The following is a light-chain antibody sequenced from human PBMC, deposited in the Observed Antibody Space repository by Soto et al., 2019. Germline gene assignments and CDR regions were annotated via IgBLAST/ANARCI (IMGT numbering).Light chain of an antibody. CDR2: SNN. Sequence: QSVLTQPPSASGTPGQRVTISCSGSSSNIGSNTVNWYQQLPGTAPKLLIYSNNQRPSGVPDRFSGSKSGTSASLAISGLQSEDEADYYCRSYAGNSNWVFGGGTKVTVL. V-gene: IGLV1-44*01. CDR1: SSNIGSNT. J-gene: IGLJ3*02. CDR3: RSYAGNSNWV.